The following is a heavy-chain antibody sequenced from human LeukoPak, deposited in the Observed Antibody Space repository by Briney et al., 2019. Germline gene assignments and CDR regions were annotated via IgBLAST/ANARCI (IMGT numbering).Heavy chain of an antibody. CDR2: INPNSGGT. Sequence: GSVIVSCKASGYTFTGYYMHWVRPAPGLGLEWMGWINPNSGGTNYAQKFQGRVTMTRDTSISTAYMELSRLRSDDTAVYYCARENLSGSPFDCWGQGTLGTVSS. J-gene: IGHJ4*02. V-gene: IGHV1-2*02. D-gene: IGHD3-10*01. CDR3: ARENLSGSPFDC. CDR1: GYTFTGYY.